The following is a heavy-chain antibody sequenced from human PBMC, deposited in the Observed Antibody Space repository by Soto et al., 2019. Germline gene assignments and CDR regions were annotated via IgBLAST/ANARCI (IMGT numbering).Heavy chain of an antibody. CDR3: AAGNVSYPYYYYGMDV. CDR1: GFTFTSSA. Sequence: GASVKVSCKASGFTFTSSAMQWVRQARGQRLEWIGWIVVGSGNTNYAQKFQERVTITRDMSTSTAYMELSSLRSEDTAVYYCAAGNVSYPYYYYGMDVWGQGTTVTLSS. CDR2: IVVGSGNT. D-gene: IGHD1-26*01. V-gene: IGHV1-58*02. J-gene: IGHJ6*02.